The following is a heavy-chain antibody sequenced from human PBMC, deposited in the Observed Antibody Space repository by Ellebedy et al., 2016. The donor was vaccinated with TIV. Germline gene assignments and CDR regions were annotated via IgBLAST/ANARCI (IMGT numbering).Heavy chain of an antibody. CDR3: ARDRTGTSFDY. Sequence: SETLSLTCTVSGYSISSGYYWGCIRPPPGKGLAWIGSIYHSGSTYYNPSLKSRVTISVETSKNQFSLKLRSVTAADTAVYYCARDRTGTSFDYWGQGTLVTVSS. CDR2: IYHSGST. D-gene: IGHD1-7*01. J-gene: IGHJ4*02. V-gene: IGHV4-38-2*02. CDR1: GYSISSGYY.